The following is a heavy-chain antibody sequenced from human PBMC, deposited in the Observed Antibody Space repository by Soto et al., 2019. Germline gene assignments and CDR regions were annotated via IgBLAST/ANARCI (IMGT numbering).Heavy chain of an antibody. V-gene: IGHV3-33*01. D-gene: IGHD3-22*01. Sequence: GGSLRLSCAASGFTFSSYGMHCVRQAPGKGLEWVAVIWYDGSNKYYADSVKGRFTISRDNSKNTLYLQMNSLRAEDTAVYYCARSDYYDSSGYWYYYYGMDVWGQGTTVTVSS. CDR2: IWYDGSNK. J-gene: IGHJ6*02. CDR1: GFTFSSYG. CDR3: ARSDYYDSSGYWYYYYGMDV.